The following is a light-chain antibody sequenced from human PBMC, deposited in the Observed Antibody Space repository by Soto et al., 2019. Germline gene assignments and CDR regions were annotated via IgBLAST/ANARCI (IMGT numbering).Light chain of an antibody. V-gene: IGLV2-14*01. J-gene: IGLJ3*02. CDR1: NTDIADYDF. CDR2: EVT. Sequence: QSALIQPASVSGSPGQSITISCTGTNTDIADYDFVSWYQQHPGRAPRLIIYEVTNRPSGISNRFSGSKSGNTASLTISGLQAEDEADYYCSSYASSRPRQGVFGGGTQLTVL. CDR3: SSYASSRPRQGV.